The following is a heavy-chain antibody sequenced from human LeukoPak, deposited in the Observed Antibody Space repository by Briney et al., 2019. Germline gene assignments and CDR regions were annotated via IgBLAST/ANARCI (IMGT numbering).Heavy chain of an antibody. CDR1: GGSISSSSYY. J-gene: IGHJ4*02. CDR3: ARKTLKYSNSWYVDY. CDR2: IYYSGRT. D-gene: IGHD6-13*01. V-gene: IGHV4-39*01. Sequence: SETLSPTCTVSGGSISSSSYYWGWVRQPPGKGLEWIGNIYYSGRTYYNPSLKSRVTFSVDTSKNQFSLKVNSVTAADTAVYYCARKTLKYSNSWYVDYWGQGTLVTVSP.